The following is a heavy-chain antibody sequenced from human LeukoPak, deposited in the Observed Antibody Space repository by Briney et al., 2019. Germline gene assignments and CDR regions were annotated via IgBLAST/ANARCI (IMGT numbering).Heavy chain of an antibody. D-gene: IGHD7-27*01. CDR2: T. Sequence: TYYADSVKGRFTISRDNSKNTLYLQMNSLRAEDTAVYYCARETGSYLGYWGQGTLVTVSS. J-gene: IGHJ4*02. CDR3: ARETGSYLGY. V-gene: IGHV3-53*01.